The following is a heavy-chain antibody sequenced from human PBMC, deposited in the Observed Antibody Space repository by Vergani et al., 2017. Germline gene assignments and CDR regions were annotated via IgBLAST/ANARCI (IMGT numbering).Heavy chain of an antibody. CDR1: GFTFSDYY. V-gene: IGHV3-11*01. Sequence: QVQLVESGGGLVKPRGSLRLSCAASGFTFSDYYMSWIRQAPGKGLEWVSYISSSGSTIYYADSVKGRFTISRDNAKNALYLQMNSLRAEDTAVYYCARATRKPPSSGYYFDYWGQGTLVTVSS. CDR2: ISSSGSTI. CDR3: ARATRKPPSSGYYFDY. J-gene: IGHJ4*02. D-gene: IGHD3-22*01.